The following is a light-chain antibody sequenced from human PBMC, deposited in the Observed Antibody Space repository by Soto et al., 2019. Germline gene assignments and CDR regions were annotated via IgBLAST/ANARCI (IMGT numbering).Light chain of an antibody. Sequence: EIVITQSQGTLSVSPGEGATLFCRVSQCVRTKLAWYQQRAGQAPRLLRYGASTRATGIPDRFSGSGSGTEFTLTISSLQSEDFAVYYCQQYNSWPPITSGQGTRLAI. CDR3: QQYNSWPPIT. CDR2: GAS. V-gene: IGKV3-15*01. J-gene: IGKJ5*01. CDR1: QCVRTK.